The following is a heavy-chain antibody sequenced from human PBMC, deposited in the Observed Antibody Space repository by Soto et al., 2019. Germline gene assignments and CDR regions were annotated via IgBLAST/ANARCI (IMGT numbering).Heavy chain of an antibody. V-gene: IGHV3-23*01. CDR3: AKDRSKGWNDEEAFDI. J-gene: IGHJ3*02. CDR1: GFTFSSYA. D-gene: IGHD1-1*01. CDR2: ISGSGGST. Sequence: EVQRLESGGGLVQPGGSLRLSCAASGFTFSSYARSWVRQAPGKGLEWVSAISGSGGSTYYADSVKGRFTISRDNSKNTLYLQMNSLGAEDTAVYYCAKDRSKGWNDEEAFDIWGQGTMVTVSS.